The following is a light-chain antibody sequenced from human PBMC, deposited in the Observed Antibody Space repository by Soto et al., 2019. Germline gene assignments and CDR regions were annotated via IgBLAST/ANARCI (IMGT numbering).Light chain of an antibody. Sequence: DYQVTQSPSTLSASVGDSVTITCRASQSMSSYLNWYQQKPGKAPNLLIYAASTLQSGVPSRFSGSGSGTDFTLTISSMQTEDFATYYCQQSYSTPWTFGQGTKVDIK. CDR1: QSMSSY. CDR2: AAS. V-gene: IGKV1-39*01. CDR3: QQSYSTPWT. J-gene: IGKJ1*01.